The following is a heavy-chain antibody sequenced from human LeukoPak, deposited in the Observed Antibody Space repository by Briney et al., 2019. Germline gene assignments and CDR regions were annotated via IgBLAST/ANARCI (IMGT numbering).Heavy chain of an antibody. Sequence: PGGSLRLSCAVSGFTLTNHGVSWVRQAPGKGLEWVSIITGTGGRYYGDSVKGRFTLSRDNSKNTVYMQMSSLRAEDTATYYCAKDYCRDGNCPFPFLDSWGQGTLVTVSS. CDR2: ITGTGGR. CDR1: GFTLTNHG. D-gene: IGHD2-15*01. V-gene: IGHV3-23*01. CDR3: AKDYCRDGNCPFPFLDS. J-gene: IGHJ4*02.